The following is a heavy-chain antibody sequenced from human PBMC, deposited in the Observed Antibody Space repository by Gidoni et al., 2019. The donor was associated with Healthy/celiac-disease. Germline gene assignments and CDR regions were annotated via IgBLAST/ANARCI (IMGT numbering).Heavy chain of an antibody. CDR1: GGSISSSSYY. J-gene: IGHJ5*02. CDR2: IYYSGST. Sequence: QLQLQESGPGLVKPSETLSLTCTVSGGSISSSSYYWGWIRQPPGKGLEWIGSIYYSGSTYYNPSLKSRVTISVDTSKNQFSLKLSSETAADTAVYYCVSTTVTMAFDPWGQGTLVTVSS. D-gene: IGHD4-17*01. CDR3: VSTTVTMAFDP. V-gene: IGHV4-39*01.